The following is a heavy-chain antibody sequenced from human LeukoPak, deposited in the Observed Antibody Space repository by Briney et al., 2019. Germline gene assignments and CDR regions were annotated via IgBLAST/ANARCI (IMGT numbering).Heavy chain of an antibody. D-gene: IGHD3-22*01. Sequence: GGSLRLSCAASGFTFSSYEMNWIRQAPGKGLEWVSYINSRGVIIHYADSVRDRFTISRDNAKNSVYLQMNSLRAEDTAVYYCARDTPGVIITPDYWGQGTLVTVSS. CDR1: GFTFSSYE. CDR2: INSRGVII. CDR3: ARDTPGVIITPDY. V-gene: IGHV3-48*03. J-gene: IGHJ4*02.